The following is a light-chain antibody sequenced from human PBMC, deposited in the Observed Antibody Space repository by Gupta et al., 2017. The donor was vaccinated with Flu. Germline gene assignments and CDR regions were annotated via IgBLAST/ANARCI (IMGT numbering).Light chain of an antibody. CDR3: QQANSFPLT. V-gene: IGKV1-12*01. Sequence: VGDRVTITCRASQDISSWLAWYQHKPGKAPKLLIYAASTLQSGVPSRFSGGGFGTDFTLTINSLQPEDFATYYCQQANSFPLTFGGGTKVEIK. CDR2: AAS. CDR1: QDISSW. J-gene: IGKJ4*01.